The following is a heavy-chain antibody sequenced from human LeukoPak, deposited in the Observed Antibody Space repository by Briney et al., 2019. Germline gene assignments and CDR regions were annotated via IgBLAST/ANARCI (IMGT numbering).Heavy chain of an antibody. CDR1: GGSISSYY. Sequence: ASETLSLTCTVSGGSISSYYWSWIRQPPGKGLEWIGYIYYGGSTNYNPSLKSRVTISVDASKNQFSLKLSSVTAADTAVYYCARRRNDILTGPYYYYHGMDVWGQGTTVTVSS. D-gene: IGHD3-9*01. CDR2: IYYGGST. J-gene: IGHJ6*02. V-gene: IGHV4-59*08. CDR3: ARRRNDILTGPYYYYHGMDV.